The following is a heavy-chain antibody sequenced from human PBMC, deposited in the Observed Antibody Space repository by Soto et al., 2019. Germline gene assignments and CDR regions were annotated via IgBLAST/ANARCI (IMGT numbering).Heavy chain of an antibody. CDR1: GFTFSNYA. J-gene: IGHJ5*02. V-gene: IGHV3-23*01. D-gene: IGHD6-19*01. CDR3: AKDGSMIAVAGTGLDP. Sequence: GGSLRLSCAASGFTFSNYAMSWVRQAPGTGLEWVSAISSSSDNTYYADSVKGRFTISRDNAKNTLSLQMDSLRAEDTAVYYCAKDGSMIAVAGTGLDPWGQGTLVTVSS. CDR2: ISSSSDNT.